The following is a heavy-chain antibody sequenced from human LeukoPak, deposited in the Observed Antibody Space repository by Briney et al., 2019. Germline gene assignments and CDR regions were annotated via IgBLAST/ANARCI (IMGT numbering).Heavy chain of an antibody. CDR1: GGSISSYY. V-gene: IGHV4-59*08. J-gene: IGHJ4*02. D-gene: IGHD3-9*01. CDR2: IYYSGST. CDR3: ARRDILTGYYKD. Sequence: SETLSLTCTVSGGSISSYYWSWIRQPPGKGLEWIGYIYYSGSTNYNPSLKSRVTISVDTSKNQFSLKLSSVTAADTAVYYCARRDILTGYYKDWGQGTLVTVSS.